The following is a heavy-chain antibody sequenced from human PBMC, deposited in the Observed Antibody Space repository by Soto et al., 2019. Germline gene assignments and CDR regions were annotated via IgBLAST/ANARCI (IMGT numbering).Heavy chain of an antibody. J-gene: IGHJ6*02. V-gene: IGHV3-30*18. Sequence: QVQLVESGGGVVQPGRSLRLSCAASGFTFSSYGMHWVRQAPGKGLEWVAVISYDGSNKYYADSVKGRFTISRDNSKNTLYLQMNSLRAEDTAVYYCANTVQTYSSSALGGYYGMDVWGQGTTVTVSS. CDR3: ANTVQTYSSSALGGYYGMDV. CDR2: ISYDGSNK. D-gene: IGHD6-6*01. CDR1: GFTFSSYG.